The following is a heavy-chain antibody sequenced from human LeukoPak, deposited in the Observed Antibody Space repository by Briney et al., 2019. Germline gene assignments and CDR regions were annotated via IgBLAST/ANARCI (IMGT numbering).Heavy chain of an antibody. CDR3: AKSDCGGDDCKLLNS. V-gene: IGHV3-23*01. D-gene: IGHD2-21*01. CDR2: LSGSGGAT. Sequence: PGGSLRLSCAASGFTFRNYAMSWVRQAPGKGLGWVSLLSGSGGATKYADSVRGRFTISRDNSKNTLYLQMNNLRAEDTAIYFCAKSDCGGDDCKLLNSWGQGTLVTVSS. CDR1: GFTFRNYA. J-gene: IGHJ4*02.